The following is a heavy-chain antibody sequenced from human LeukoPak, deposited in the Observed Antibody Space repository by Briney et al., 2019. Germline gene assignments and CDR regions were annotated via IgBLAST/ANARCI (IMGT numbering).Heavy chain of an antibody. V-gene: IGHV3-33*06. Sequence: PGGSLRLSCAASGFTFSSYGMHWVRQAPGKGLEWVAVIWYDGSNKYYADSVKGRFTISRDNSKNTLYLQMNSLRAEDTAVYYCAKDPIAARPRNWFDPWGQGTLVTVSS. D-gene: IGHD6-6*01. CDR2: IWYDGSNK. CDR1: GFTFSSYG. CDR3: AKDPIAARPRNWFDP. J-gene: IGHJ5*02.